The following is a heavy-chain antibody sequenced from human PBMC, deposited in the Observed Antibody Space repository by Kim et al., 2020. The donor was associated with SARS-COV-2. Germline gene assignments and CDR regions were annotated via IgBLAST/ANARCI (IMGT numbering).Heavy chain of an antibody. CDR2: IYYSGST. V-gene: IGHV4-59*13. D-gene: IGHD6-13*01. J-gene: IGHJ4*02. CDR3: AGEQQLANYFDY. Sequence: SETLSLTCTVSGGSISSYYWSWIRQPPRKGLEWIGYIYYSGSTNYNPSLKSRVTISVDTSKNQFSLKLSSVTAADTAVYYCAGEQQLANYFDYWGQGTLVTVSS. CDR1: GGSISSYY.